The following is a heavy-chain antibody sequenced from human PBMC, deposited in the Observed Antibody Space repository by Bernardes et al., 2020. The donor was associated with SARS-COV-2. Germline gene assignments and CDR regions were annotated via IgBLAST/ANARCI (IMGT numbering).Heavy chain of an antibody. V-gene: IGHV3-9*01. D-gene: IGHD3-22*01. J-gene: IGHJ4*02. CDR3: AKVPDTYDSSGY. Sequence: SLRLSCAASGFTFYDYAMHLVRQAPGKGLEWVSVISWNSGSIGYADSVKGRFTISRDNAKNSLYLQMNSLRAEDTALYYCAKVPDTYDSSGYWCQGTLVTVSS. CDR1: GFTFYDYA. CDR2: ISWNSGSI.